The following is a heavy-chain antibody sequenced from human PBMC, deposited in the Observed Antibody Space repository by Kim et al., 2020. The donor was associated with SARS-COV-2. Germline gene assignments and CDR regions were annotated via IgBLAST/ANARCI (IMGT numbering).Heavy chain of an antibody. CDR3: ARVLASDWYYFDY. J-gene: IGHJ4*02. Sequence: YYVDSVKGRFTISRDNAKNSLYVQMNSLRAEDTAVYYCARVLASDWYYFDYWGQGTLVTVSS. D-gene: IGHD6-19*01. V-gene: IGHV3-7*01.